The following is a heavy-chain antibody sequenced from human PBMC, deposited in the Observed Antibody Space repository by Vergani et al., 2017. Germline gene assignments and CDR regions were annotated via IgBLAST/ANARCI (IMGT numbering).Heavy chain of an antibody. J-gene: IGHJ4*02. CDR3: ARETSDITTSVDY. D-gene: IGHD1-1*01. V-gene: IGHV3-33*01. CDR1: SFKLGDYC. CDR2: TWYEGNNN. Sequence: QVQLVESGGGVVQPGRSLRLSCTPSSFKLGDYCMHWVRQAPGRGLEWVAMTWYEGNNNYYADSVKGRFTISKDISNNTIYLQMNSRRGDDTAVFYCARETSDITTSVDYWGQGTLVTVSS.